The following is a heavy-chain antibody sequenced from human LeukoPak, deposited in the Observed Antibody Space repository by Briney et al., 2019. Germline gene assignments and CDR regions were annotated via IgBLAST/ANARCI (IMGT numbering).Heavy chain of an antibody. Sequence: PGGSLRLSCEASGFTFSGSWMHWVRQAPGKGLVWVSRIDTNAKTTTYADSVKGRFTISRDNAKNTLYLQLNSLRAEDTAMYFCARDLTVYGTGPHFGDWGQGTLVTVSS. CDR1: GFTFSGSW. V-gene: IGHV3-74*03. D-gene: IGHD2/OR15-2a*01. J-gene: IGHJ4*02. CDR2: IDTNAKTT. CDR3: ARDLTVYGTGPHFGD.